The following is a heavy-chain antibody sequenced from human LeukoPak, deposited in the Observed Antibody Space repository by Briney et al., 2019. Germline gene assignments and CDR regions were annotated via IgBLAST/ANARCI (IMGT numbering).Heavy chain of an antibody. V-gene: IGHV3-9*01. J-gene: IGHJ4*02. Sequence: QTGGSLRLSCAASGFTFDDYAMHWVRQAPGKGLEWVSGISWNSGTIGYADSVKGRFTISRDNAKNSLYLQMNSLRAEDTALYYCAKDKGGPWELQIPYYFDYWGQGTLVTVSS. CDR2: ISWNSGTI. CDR1: GFTFDDYA. CDR3: AKDKGGPWELQIPYYFDY. D-gene: IGHD3-10*01.